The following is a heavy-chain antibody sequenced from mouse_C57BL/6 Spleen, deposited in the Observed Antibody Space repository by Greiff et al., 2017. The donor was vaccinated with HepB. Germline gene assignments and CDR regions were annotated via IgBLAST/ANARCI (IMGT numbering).Heavy chain of an antibody. CDR3: ARDLETDYGSSLAWFAY. CDR1: GFTFSSYA. D-gene: IGHD1-1*01. Sequence: EVMLVESGGGLVKPGGSLKLSCAASGFTFSSYAMSWVRQTPEKRLEWVATISDGGSYTYYPDNVKGRFTISRDNAKNNLYLQMRHLKSEDTAMYYCARDLETDYGSSLAWFAYWGQGTLVTVSA. J-gene: IGHJ3*01. V-gene: IGHV5-4*01. CDR2: ISDGGSYT.